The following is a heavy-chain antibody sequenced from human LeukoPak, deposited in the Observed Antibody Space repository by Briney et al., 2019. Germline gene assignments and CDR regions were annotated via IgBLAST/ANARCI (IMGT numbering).Heavy chain of an antibody. J-gene: IGHJ4*02. CDR3: ATGHSSGWFDY. V-gene: IGHV4-59*02. Sequence: PSETLSLTCTVSRGSVSRDYRSWIRQPPGKRLEWIGYMYNSEITNSNPSLKSRLTMAFDMSKNQFSLDLTSVSEAETAVYYCATGHSSGWFDYWGQGSLVIVSS. D-gene: IGHD6-19*01. CDR2: MYNSEIT. CDR1: RGSVSRDY.